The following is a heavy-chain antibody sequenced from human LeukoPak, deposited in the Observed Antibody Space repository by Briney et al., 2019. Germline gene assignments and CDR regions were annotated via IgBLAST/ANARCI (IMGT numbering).Heavy chain of an antibody. Sequence: GGSLRLSCAASGFTFSSYGMNWVRQAPGKGLEWFSYISRSSSTIYYADSVKGRFTISRDNAKNSLYLQMNSLRAEDTAVYYCAVEDYYDSSGYSDAFDIWGQGTMVTVSS. CDR2: ISRSSSTI. D-gene: IGHD3-22*01. CDR1: GFTFSSYG. J-gene: IGHJ3*02. CDR3: AVEDYYDSSGYSDAFDI. V-gene: IGHV3-48*01.